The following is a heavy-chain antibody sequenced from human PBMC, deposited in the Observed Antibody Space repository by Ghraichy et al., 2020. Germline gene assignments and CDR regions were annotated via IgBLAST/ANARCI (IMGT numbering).Heavy chain of an antibody. CDR1: GGSISSSSYY. CDR3: ARQWGLDDFWSGYYTNPFRY. CDR2: IYYSGST. J-gene: IGHJ4*02. Sequence: SETLSLTCTVSGGSISSSSYYWGWIRQPPGKGLEWIGSIYYSGSTYYNPSLKSRVTISVDTSKNQFSLKLSSVTAADTAVYYCARQWGLDDFWSGYYTNPFRYWGQGTLVTVSS. V-gene: IGHV4-39*01. D-gene: IGHD3-3*01.